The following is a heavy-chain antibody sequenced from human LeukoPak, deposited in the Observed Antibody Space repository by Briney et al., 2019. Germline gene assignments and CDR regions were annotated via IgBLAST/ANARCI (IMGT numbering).Heavy chain of an antibody. Sequence: SETLSLTCTVSGDSINSYYWTWIRQPPGRGLEWIGYVYYTGRTNYNPSFESRVTISVDTSKNQFSLKLNSVTAADTAVYYCASLRTVDYYYFDYWGQGTLVTVSS. D-gene: IGHD4-23*01. CDR2: VYYTGRT. J-gene: IGHJ4*02. CDR3: ASLRTVDYYYFDY. V-gene: IGHV4-59*01. CDR1: GDSINSYY.